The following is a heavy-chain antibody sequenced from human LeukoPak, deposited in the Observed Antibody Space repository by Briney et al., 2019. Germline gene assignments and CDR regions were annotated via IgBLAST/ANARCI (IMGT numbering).Heavy chain of an antibody. Sequence: GGSLRLSCAASGFTVSSNYMSWVRQAPGKGLEWVSVIYSGGSTYYADSVKGRFTISRDNSKNTLYLQMNSLRAEDTAVYYCARGYGDYVTAFDIWGQGTMVTVSS. D-gene: IGHD4-17*01. CDR1: GFTVSSNY. CDR3: ARGYGDYVTAFDI. J-gene: IGHJ3*02. V-gene: IGHV3-53*01. CDR2: IYSGGST.